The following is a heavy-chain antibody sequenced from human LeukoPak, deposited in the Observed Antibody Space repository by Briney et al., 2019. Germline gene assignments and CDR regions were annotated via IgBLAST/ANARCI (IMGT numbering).Heavy chain of an antibody. Sequence: GGSLRLSCAASGFTFDDYAMHWVRQAPGKGLEWVSGISWNSGSIGYADSVKGRFTISRDNAKNSLYLQMNSLRAEDTALYYCAKSYQTDILTGYTDYWGQGTLVTVSS. CDR3: AKSYQTDILTGYTDY. J-gene: IGHJ4*02. CDR2: ISWNSGSI. V-gene: IGHV3-9*01. CDR1: GFTFDDYA. D-gene: IGHD3-9*01.